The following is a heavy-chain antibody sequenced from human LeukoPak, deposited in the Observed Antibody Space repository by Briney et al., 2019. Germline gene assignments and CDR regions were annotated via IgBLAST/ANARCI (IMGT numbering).Heavy chain of an antibody. CDR1: GGSFSGYY. J-gene: IGHJ5*02. CDR2: IYTSGST. CDR3: ARGNYCGGDCSPFDP. Sequence: SETLSLTCAVYGGSFSGYYCGWIRQPAGKGLEWIGRIYTSGSTNYNPSLKSRVTMSVDTSKNQFSLKLSSVTAADTAVYYCARGNYCGGDCSPFDPWGQGTLVTVSS. D-gene: IGHD2-21*01. V-gene: IGHV4-59*10.